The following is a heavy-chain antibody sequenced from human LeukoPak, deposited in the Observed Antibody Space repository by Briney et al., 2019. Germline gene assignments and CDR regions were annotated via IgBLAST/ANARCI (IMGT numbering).Heavy chain of an antibody. J-gene: IGHJ4*02. CDR3: ATEGNSGSYDY. CDR2: INPNSGGT. D-gene: IGHD3-10*01. Sequence: ASVKVSCKASGYTFTGYHMHWVRQAPGQGLEWMGWINPNSGGTNSAQGFQGRVTMTRDTSISTAYMELSRLRSDDTAVYYCATEGNSGSYDYWGQGTLVTVSS. V-gene: IGHV1-2*02. CDR1: GYTFTGYH.